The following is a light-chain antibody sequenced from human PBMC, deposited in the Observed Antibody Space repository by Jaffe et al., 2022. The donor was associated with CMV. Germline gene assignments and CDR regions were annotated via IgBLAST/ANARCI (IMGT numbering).Light chain of an antibody. CDR1: HSNIGSNF. V-gene: IGLV1-44*01. Sequence: QSVLTQPPSASGTPGQRVTISCSGSHSNIGSNFVNWYQQLPGAAPRLLIYSFSQRPSGVPDRFSGSKTGTSASLAISGLQSEDEADYYCAVWDDRLKSWVFGGGTKLTVL. CDR2: SFS. J-gene: IGLJ3*02. CDR3: AVWDDRLKSWV.